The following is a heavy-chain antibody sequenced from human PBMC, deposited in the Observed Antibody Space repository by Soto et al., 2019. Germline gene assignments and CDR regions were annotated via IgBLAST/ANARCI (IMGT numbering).Heavy chain of an antibody. Sequence: SQTLSLTCTVSGGSISSGGYYWSWIRQHPGKGLEWIGYIYYSGSTYYNPSLKSRVTISVDTSKNQFSLKLSSVTAADTAVYYCARDKKENHYQLLSNYYYYMDVWGKGTTVTVSS. CDR2: IYYSGST. D-gene: IGHD2-2*01. CDR3: ARDKKENHYQLLSNYYYYMDV. V-gene: IGHV4-31*03. J-gene: IGHJ6*03. CDR1: GGSISSGGYY.